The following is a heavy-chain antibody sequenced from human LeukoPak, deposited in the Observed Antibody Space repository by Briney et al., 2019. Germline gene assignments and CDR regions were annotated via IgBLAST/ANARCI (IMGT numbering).Heavy chain of an antibody. CDR2: IYSGGST. J-gene: IGHJ6*02. V-gene: IGHV3-66*01. D-gene: IGHD6-13*01. CDR1: GFTVSSNY. CDR3: ARDFSHSSSFGYYYGMDV. Sequence: GGSLRLSCAASGFTVSSNYMSWVRQAPGKGLEWVSVIYSGGSTYYADSVKGRFTISRDNSKNTLYLQMNSLRAEDTAVYYCARDFSHSSSFGYYYGMDVWGQGTTVTVSS.